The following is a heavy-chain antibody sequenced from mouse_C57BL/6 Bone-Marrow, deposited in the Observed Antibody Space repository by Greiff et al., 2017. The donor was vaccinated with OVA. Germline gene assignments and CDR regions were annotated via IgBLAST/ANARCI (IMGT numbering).Heavy chain of an antibody. CDR3: ARDVYVAPDWDFDV. J-gene: IGHJ1*03. D-gene: IGHD1-3*01. CDR1: GYAFSSSW. V-gene: IGHV1-82*01. CDR2: ISPGGGDP. Sequence: VQLQQSGPELVKPGASVKISCKASGYAFSSSWMNWVKQRPGTGLEWIGRISPGGGDPNYNGQFTGKATMTADKSSSTAYMELSSLTTEDSAVYACARDVYVAPDWDFDVWGTGTTVTVSS.